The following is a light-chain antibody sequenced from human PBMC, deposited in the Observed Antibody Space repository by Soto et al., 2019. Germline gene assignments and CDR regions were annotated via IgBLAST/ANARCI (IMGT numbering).Light chain of an antibody. V-gene: IGKV3-11*01. CDR2: NAS. CDR1: QSVNSY. Sequence: EIVLAQSPATLSLSPGERATLSCKTSQSVNSYLAWYQQKPGQAPRLLIYNASQRATGIPARFSGSWSGTDFTLTISSLEPEDFAVYYCQQRSNWLITFGQGTRLESK. CDR3: QQRSNWLIT. J-gene: IGKJ5*01.